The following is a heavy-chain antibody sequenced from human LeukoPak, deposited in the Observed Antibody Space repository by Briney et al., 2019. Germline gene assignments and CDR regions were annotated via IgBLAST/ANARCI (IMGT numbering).Heavy chain of an antibody. Sequence: GSSVKVACKASGGAFSSYAISWVRQAPGQGLELMGVIIPIFGTANYARKFQGRVTITADKSTSTAYMELSSLRSEDTAVYYCARVGYSSSWYWDWFDPWGQGTLVTVSS. CDR3: ARVGYSSSWYWDWFDP. CDR2: IIPIFGTA. D-gene: IGHD6-13*01. V-gene: IGHV1-69*06. J-gene: IGHJ5*02. CDR1: GGAFSSYA.